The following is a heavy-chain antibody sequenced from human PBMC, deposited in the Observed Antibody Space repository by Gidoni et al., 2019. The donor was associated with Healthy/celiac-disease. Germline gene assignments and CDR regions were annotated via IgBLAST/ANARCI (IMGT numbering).Heavy chain of an antibody. D-gene: IGHD3-16*01. CDR2: ISYDGSNK. Sequence: QVQLVESGGGVVPPGRSLRLSCAASGFTFSSYGMHWVRQAPGKGLELVAVISYDGSNKYYADSVKGRFTISRDNSKNTLYLQMNSLRAEDTAVYYCAKFWGDDAFDIWGQGTMVTVSS. CDR3: AKFWGDDAFDI. J-gene: IGHJ3*02. V-gene: IGHV3-30*18. CDR1: GFTFSSYG.